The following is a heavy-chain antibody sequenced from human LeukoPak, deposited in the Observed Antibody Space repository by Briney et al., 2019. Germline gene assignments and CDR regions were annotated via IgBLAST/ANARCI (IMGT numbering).Heavy chain of an antibody. D-gene: IGHD5-24*01. CDR1: GFNFSTFS. J-gene: IGHJ4*02. V-gene: IGHV3-21*06. CDR3: ARGGDGYNSYLDF. Sequence: GGSLRLSCEGSGFNFSTFSLNWVRQAPGKGLEWVASISYSSTFIDYADSVKGRFTISRDNIQNSVYLQMNSLRDDDTAAYFCARGGDGYNSYLDFWGQGTLLTDS. CDR2: ISYSSTFI.